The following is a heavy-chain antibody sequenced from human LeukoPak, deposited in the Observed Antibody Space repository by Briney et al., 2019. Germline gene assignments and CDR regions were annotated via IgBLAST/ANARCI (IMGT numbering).Heavy chain of an antibody. CDR3: ARGGRYYYDSSGYSQ. J-gene: IGHJ4*02. CDR1: GGSISSYY. CDR2: IYYSGST. V-gene: IGHV4-59*12. Sequence: SETLSLTCTVSGGSISSYYWSWIRQPPGKGLEWIGYIYYSGSTNYNPSLKSRVTISVDTSKNQFSLKLSSVTAADTAVYYCARGGRYYYDSSGYSQWGQGTLVTVSS. D-gene: IGHD3-22*01.